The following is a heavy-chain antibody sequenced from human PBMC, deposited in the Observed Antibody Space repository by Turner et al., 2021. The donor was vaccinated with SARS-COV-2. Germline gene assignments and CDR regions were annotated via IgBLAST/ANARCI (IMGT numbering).Heavy chain of an antibody. V-gene: IGHV4-59*01. J-gene: IGHJ5*02. D-gene: IGHD6-19*01. CDR2: ICYSGST. CDR1: GVSISTDC. Sequence: QVQLQESGPGLVNPSETLSPPCTVSGVSISTDCWCWVRQSPEKGLEWIAYICYSGSTHYNPSLKSRVTISLDTSKKQFSVKLSSVTAADTAVYYCARFKLGIGYNWFDPWGQGTLVTVSS. CDR3: ARFKLGIGYNWFDP.